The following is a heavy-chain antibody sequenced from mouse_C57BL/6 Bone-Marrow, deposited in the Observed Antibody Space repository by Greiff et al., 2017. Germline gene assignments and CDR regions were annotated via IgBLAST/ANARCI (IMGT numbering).Heavy chain of an antibody. CDR3: TTLYGSSLYWYFDV. CDR2: IDPENGDT. J-gene: IGHJ1*03. D-gene: IGHD1-1*01. V-gene: IGHV14-4*01. CDR1: GFNIKDDY. Sequence: EVKLVESGAELVRPGASVKLSCTASGFNIKDDYMHWVKQRPEQGLEWIGWIDPENGDTEYASKFQGKATITADTSSNTAYLQLSSLTSEDTAVYYCTTLYGSSLYWYFDVWGTGTTVTVSS.